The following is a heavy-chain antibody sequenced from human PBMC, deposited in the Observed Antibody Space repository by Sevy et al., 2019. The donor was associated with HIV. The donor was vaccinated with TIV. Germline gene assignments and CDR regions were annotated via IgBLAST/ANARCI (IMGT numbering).Heavy chain of an antibody. CDR2: IYHSGYT. Sequence: SETLSLTCAVSGGSISSVNWWHWVRQPPGKGLEWIGEIYHSGYTNYNPSLKSRVTISVDNSKNQFSLKLSFVTAADTAVYYCAGRGETPRGFDRWGQGSLVTVSS. CDR3: AGRGETPRGFDR. J-gene: IGHJ5*02. V-gene: IGHV4-4*02. D-gene: IGHD3-10*01. CDR1: GGSISSVNW.